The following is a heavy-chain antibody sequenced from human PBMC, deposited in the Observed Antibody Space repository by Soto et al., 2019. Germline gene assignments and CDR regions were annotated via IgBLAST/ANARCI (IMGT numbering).Heavy chain of an antibody. J-gene: IGHJ4*02. D-gene: IGHD3-16*01. V-gene: IGHV3-23*01. CDR3: VSHYMIILDY. Sequence: EVQLLESGGGLVQPGGSLRLSCAASGFTFSNYDISWVRQAPGKGLEWVSAISSGGVITVYADSAKGRFTISRDNSKNTLYLQMNSLRAEDTAVYYCVSHYMIILDYWGQGTLVTVSS. CDR2: ISSGGVIT. CDR1: GFTFSNYD.